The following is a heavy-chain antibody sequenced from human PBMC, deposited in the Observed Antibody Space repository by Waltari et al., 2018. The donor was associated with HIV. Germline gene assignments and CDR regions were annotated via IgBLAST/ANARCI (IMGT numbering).Heavy chain of an antibody. D-gene: IGHD3-10*01. CDR2: IHWNDDE. CDR3: AHRRVGSGFDY. CDR1: GFSLSNYGVG. Sequence: QITLKESGPTLVKPTQTLTLTCTFSGFSLSNYGVGVGWIRQPPGKALEWLAVIHWNDDEHRSPALRNRLTITKDTSNNQVVLTITNMDPVDTATYFCAHRRVGSGFDYWGQGTLVSVSS. J-gene: IGHJ4*02. V-gene: IGHV2-5*01.